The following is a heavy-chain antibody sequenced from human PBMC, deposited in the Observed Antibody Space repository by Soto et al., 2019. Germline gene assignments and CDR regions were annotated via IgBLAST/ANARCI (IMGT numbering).Heavy chain of an antibody. Sequence: LRLSCAASGFTFSTYSMNWVRQAPGKGLEWVSSISGSGNYTHYADFLRGRFTISRDNAKTSLYLQMNSLRAEDTAVYYCAREGINNYNEYYFDSWGQGTVVTVS. CDR1: GFTFSTYS. D-gene: IGHD4-4*01. V-gene: IGHV3-21*01. CDR2: ISGSGNYT. J-gene: IGHJ4*02. CDR3: AREGINNYNEYYFDS.